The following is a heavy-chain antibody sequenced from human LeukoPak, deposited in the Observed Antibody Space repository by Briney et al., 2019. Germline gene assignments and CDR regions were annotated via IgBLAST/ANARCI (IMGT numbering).Heavy chain of an antibody. Sequence: GASVKVSCKASGYTFTNYAMHWVRQAPGQRLEWMGWINAGNGNTKYSQKFQGRVTITRDTSASTAYMELSSLRSEDTAVYYCASDLDCSSTSCYFDYWGQGTLVTVSS. CDR3: ASDLDCSSTSCYFDY. V-gene: IGHV1-3*01. CDR1: GYTFTNYA. D-gene: IGHD2-2*01. J-gene: IGHJ4*02. CDR2: INAGNGNT.